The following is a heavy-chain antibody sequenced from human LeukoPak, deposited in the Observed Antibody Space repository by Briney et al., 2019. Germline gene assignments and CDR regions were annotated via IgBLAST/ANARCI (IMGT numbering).Heavy chain of an antibody. J-gene: IGHJ4*02. D-gene: IGHD3-22*01. CDR1: GGSISSSSYY. CDR2: IYYSGST. Sequence: KPSETLSLTCTVSGGSISSSSYYWGWIRQPPGKGLEWIGSIYYSGSTYYNPSLKSRVTISVDTSKNQFSLKLSSVTAADTAVYYCARDGPRSSGYPDNWGQGALVTVSS. V-gene: IGHV4-39*07. CDR3: ARDGPRSSGYPDN.